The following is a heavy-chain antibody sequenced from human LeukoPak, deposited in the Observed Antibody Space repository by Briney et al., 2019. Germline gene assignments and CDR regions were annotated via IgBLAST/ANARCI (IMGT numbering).Heavy chain of an antibody. CDR1: GFTFSSYS. Sequence: GGSLRLSCAASGFTFSSYSMNWVRQAPGKGLEWVSSISSSSSYIYYADSVKGRFTISRDNAKNSLYLQMNSLRAEDTAVYYCARDSVATINHYYCYMDVWGKGTTVTVSS. J-gene: IGHJ6*03. CDR2: ISSSSSYI. CDR3: ARDSVATINHYYCYMDV. V-gene: IGHV3-21*01. D-gene: IGHD5-12*01.